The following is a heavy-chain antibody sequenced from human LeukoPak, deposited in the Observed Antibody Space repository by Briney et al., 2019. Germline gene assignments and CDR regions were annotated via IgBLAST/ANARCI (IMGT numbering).Heavy chain of an antibody. D-gene: IGHD3-3*01. CDR3: ARVGIRFLEWLSTYYFDY. V-gene: IGHV1-46*01. J-gene: IGHJ4*02. Sequence: GASVKVSCKASGYTFTSYYMHWVRQAPGQGLEWMGIINPSGGSTSYAQKFQGRVTMTRDTSTSTVYVELSSLRSEDTAVYYCARVGIRFLEWLSTYYFDYWGQGTLVTVSS. CDR1: GYTFTSYY. CDR2: INPSGGST.